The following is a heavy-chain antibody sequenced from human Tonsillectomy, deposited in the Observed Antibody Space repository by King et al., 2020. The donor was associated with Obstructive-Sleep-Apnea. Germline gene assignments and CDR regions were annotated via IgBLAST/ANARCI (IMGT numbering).Heavy chain of an antibody. CDR1: GFTFDHYA. J-gene: IGHJ6*02. Sequence: VQLVESGGVVVQPGGSLRLTCAASGFTFDHYAMHWVRQSPGKGLEWVSLISGDGDATYYADSGKGRFTISRDNSKNSLYLQMHSLRAEDTALYFCAKEKDFGSFILLPTAEGVGFPYGMNIWGQGTTVTVSS. CDR2: ISGDGDAT. CDR3: AKEKDFGSFILLPTAEGVGFPYGMNI. D-gene: IGHD3-16*01. V-gene: IGHV3-43D*03.